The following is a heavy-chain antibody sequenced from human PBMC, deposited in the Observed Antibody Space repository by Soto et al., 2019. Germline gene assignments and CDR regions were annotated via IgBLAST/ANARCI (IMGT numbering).Heavy chain of an antibody. J-gene: IGHJ4*02. CDR1: GVNFSSDAYY. V-gene: IGHV4-31*03. Sequence: SDTLSLTCTVSGVNFSSDAYYWSWILQHPGKGLEWIGNIYHPGSTYYNPALKSRVAISLDTSKNQFSLTLTSVTAADTAVYYCARYRFSGNKWSKFDYWGQGTLVTVSS. CDR3: ARYRFSGNKWSKFDY. D-gene: IGHD3-16*02. CDR2: IYHPGST.